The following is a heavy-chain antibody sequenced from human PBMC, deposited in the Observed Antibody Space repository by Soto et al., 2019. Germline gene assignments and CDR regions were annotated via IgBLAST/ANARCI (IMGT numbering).Heavy chain of an antibody. CDR3: ARDRDYDFWSGSPFDY. J-gene: IGHJ4*02. CDR1: GFTFSSYA. D-gene: IGHD3-3*01. V-gene: IGHV3-64*01. Sequence: PGGSLRLSCAASGFTFSSYAMHWVRQAPGKGLEYVSAISSNGGSTYYANSVKGRFTISRDNSKNTLYLQMGSLRAEDMAVYYCARDRDYDFWSGSPFDYWGQGTLVTVSS. CDR2: ISSNGGST.